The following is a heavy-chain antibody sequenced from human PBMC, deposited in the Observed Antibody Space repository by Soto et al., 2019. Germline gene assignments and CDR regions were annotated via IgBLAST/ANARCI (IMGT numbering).Heavy chain of an antibody. CDR2: ISAYNGNT. CDR1: GYTFTRYG. D-gene: IGHD5-12*01. V-gene: IGHV1-18*04. J-gene: IGHJ4*02. CDR3: AKDRLIRNSVYDFEADY. Sequence: GASVKVSCKASGYTFTRYGTTWVRQAPGQGLEWMGWISAYNGNTNYAEKFQGRVTMTTDTSTNTAYMELGSLRSDDTAVYYCAKDRLIRNSVYDFEADYWGQGTLVTVSS.